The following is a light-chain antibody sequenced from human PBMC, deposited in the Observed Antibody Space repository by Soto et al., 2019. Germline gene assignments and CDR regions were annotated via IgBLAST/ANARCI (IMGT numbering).Light chain of an antibody. J-gene: IGKJ5*01. CDR2: DAS. Sequence: EIVMTQSPATLSVSPGERATLSCRASQSVGNNLAWYQQKPGQAPRLLIYDASNRATGIPARFSGSGSGTDFTLTISSLEPENSAVDYCQQRSNSITLGQGTRLEI. CDR1: QSVGNN. V-gene: IGKV3-11*01. CDR3: QQRSNSIT.